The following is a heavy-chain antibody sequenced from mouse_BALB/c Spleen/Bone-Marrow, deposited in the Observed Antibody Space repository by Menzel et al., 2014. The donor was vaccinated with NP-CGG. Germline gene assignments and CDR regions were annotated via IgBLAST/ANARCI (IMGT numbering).Heavy chain of an antibody. CDR1: GFTFSSYG. J-gene: IGHJ2*01. D-gene: IGHD2-4*01. Sequence: EVKLQESGGGLVQPGGSLKLSCAASGFTFSSYGMSWVRQTPDKRLELVATINSNGGSTYYPDSVKGRFTISRDNAKNTLYLQMSSLKPEDTAMYYCARDYDYDYWGQGTTLTVSS. CDR3: ARDYDYDY. V-gene: IGHV5-6-3*01. CDR2: INSNGGST.